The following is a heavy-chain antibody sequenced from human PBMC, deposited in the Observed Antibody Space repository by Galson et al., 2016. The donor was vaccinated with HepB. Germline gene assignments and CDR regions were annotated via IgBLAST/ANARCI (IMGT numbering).Heavy chain of an antibody. Sequence: SLRLSCAASGFTFSSYAMHWVRQAPGKGLEWVALISYDGSNKYYADSVKGRFTISRDNSKNTLYLQMNSLRAEDTAVYYCARGGSPYDVWTTGAFDIWGQGTMVTVSS. D-gene: IGHD3/OR15-3a*01. V-gene: IGHV3-30-3*01. CDR3: ARGGSPYDVWTTGAFDI. J-gene: IGHJ3*02. CDR1: GFTFSSYA. CDR2: ISYDGSNK.